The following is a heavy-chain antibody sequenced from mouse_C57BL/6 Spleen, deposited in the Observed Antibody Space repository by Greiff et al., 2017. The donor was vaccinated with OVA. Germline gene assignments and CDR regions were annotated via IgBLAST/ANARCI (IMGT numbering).Heavy chain of an antibody. V-gene: IGHV3-6*01. D-gene: IGHD6-5*01. J-gene: IGHJ3*01. CDR1: GYYITGGYY. CDR2: IRYDGSN. Sequence: EVKVEESGPGLVKPSQSLSLTCSVTGYYITGGYYWKWMRQTPGNKLERMGYIRYDGSNKYNPSLQNRTSITRDTSTNQFFLKLNSVATEDTATYYCARGAGSLAWFAYWGQGTLVTVSA. CDR3: ARGAGSLAWFAY.